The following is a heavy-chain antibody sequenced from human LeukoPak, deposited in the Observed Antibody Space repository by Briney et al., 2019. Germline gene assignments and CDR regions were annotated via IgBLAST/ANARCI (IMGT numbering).Heavy chain of an antibody. J-gene: IGHJ4*02. CDR3: ARDVRGPFDY. CDR2: INHSGST. CDR1: GGSFSGCY. D-gene: IGHD1-26*01. V-gene: IGHV4-34*01. Sequence: SSETLSLTCAVYGGSFSGCYWSWIRQPPGKGLEWIGEINHSGSTNYNPSLKSRVTISVDTSKNQFSLKLSSVTAADTAVYYCARDVRGPFDYWGQGTLVTVSS.